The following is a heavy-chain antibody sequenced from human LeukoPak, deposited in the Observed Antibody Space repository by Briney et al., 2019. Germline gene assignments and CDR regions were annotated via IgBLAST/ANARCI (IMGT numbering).Heavy chain of an antibody. Sequence: GGSLRLSCAASGFTFSNAWMSWVRRAPGKGLEWVGRIRNKTDGGTTDYAAPVKGRFTIPRGDSKNTLYLQMNSLKIEDTAVYYCTTGGSLFDFWGQGALVTVSS. CDR3: TTGGSLFDF. D-gene: IGHD1-26*01. J-gene: IGHJ4*02. CDR1: GFTFSNAW. V-gene: IGHV3-15*01. CDR2: IRNKTDGGTT.